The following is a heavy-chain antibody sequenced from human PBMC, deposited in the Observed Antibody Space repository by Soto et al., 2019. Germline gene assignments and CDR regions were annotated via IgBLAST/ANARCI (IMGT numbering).Heavy chain of an antibody. CDR1: GFPFSNYY. J-gene: IGHJ4*02. Sequence: CLRLSCAASGFPFSNYYMSWIRQAPGKGLESLADINSSFVSMHYADSVKDRFSISRDNANTSLFLQMKRLRADDTVLYYCARVSATGWVVNGREYFDYWGQGDLVTASS. V-gene: IGHV3-11*01. CDR2: INSSFVSM. D-gene: IGHD3-9*01. CDR3: ARVSATGWVVNGREYFDY.